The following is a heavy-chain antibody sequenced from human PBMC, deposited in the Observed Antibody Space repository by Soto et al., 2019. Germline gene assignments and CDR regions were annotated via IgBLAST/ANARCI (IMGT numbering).Heavy chain of an antibody. V-gene: IGHV3-9*01. CDR1: VFTFDDYE. CDR3: AKDQWRRDLSSLES. D-gene: IGHD6-19*01. CDR2: ISWNSGKI. Sequence: PVGSLRLSCAFSVFTFDDYEMHCVRHCPGKGLEWVSSISWNSGKIGYADSVKGRFTISRDNAKNSLYLQMNSLRSEDTALYYCAKDQWRRDLSSLESWGHGTLVIVSS. J-gene: IGHJ4*01.